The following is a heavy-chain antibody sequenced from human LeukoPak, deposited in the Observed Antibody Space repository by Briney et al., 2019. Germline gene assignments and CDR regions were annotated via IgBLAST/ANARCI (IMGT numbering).Heavy chain of an antibody. CDR2: IYTSGST. CDR1: GGSISGGSYY. V-gene: IGHV4-61*02. CDR3: AERGSGWYFHN. Sequence: SETLSLTCTVSGGSISGGSYYWTWIRQPAGKGLEWIGRIYTSGSTNYNPSLKSQVTISVDTSKNQFSLKLSFVTAADTAVYYCAERGSGWYFHNWGQGTLVTVSS. J-gene: IGHJ4*02. D-gene: IGHD6-19*01.